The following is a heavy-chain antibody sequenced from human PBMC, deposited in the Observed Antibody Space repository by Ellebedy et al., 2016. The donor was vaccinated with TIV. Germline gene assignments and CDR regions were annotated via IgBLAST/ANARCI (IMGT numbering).Heavy chain of an antibody. CDR2: ISGSGGST. J-gene: IGHJ3*02. D-gene: IGHD4-23*01. CDR1: GFTFSSYA. Sequence: PGGSLRLSCAASGFTFSSYAMSWVRQAPGKGLEWVSAISGSGGSTYYADSVKGRLTISRDKSKNTLYLQMNSLRAEDTAVYYCAKSPRDDYGGNSGFDAFDIWGQGTMVTVSS. CDR3: AKSPRDDYGGNSGFDAFDI. V-gene: IGHV3-23*01.